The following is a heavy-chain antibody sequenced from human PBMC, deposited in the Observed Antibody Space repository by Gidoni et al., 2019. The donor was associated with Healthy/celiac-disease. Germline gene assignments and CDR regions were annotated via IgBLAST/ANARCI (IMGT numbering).Heavy chain of an antibody. Sequence: QVQLVESGGGVVQPGRSLRLSCDASGFTFSSYGMHWVRQAPGKGLEWVAVIGYDGSNKYYADSVKGRFTISRDNSKNTLYLQMNSLRAEDTAVYYCASLLIVETTEGAFDIWGQGTMVTVSS. CDR2: IGYDGSNK. CDR1: GFTFSSYG. D-gene: IGHD3-22*01. V-gene: IGHV3-33*01. CDR3: ASLLIVETTEGAFDI. J-gene: IGHJ3*02.